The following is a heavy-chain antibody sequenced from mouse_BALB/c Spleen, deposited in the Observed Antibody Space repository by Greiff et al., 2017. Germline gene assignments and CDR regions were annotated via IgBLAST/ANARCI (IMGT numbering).Heavy chain of an antibody. Sequence: VQLQQPGAELVKPGTSVKLSCKASGYNFTSYWINWVKLRPGQGLEWIGDIYPGSGSTNYNEKFKSKATLTVDTSSSTAYMQLSSLASEDSALYYCARSGLVYAMDYWGQGTSVTVSS. D-gene: IGHD2-2*01. CDR1: GYNFTSYW. J-gene: IGHJ4*01. CDR2: IYPGSGST. V-gene: IGHV1-55*01. CDR3: ARSGLVYAMDY.